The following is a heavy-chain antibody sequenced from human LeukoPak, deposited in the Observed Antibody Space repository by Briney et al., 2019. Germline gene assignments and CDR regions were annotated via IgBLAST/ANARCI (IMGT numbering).Heavy chain of an antibody. Sequence: GGSLRLSCVASGFTFSSSWMSWVRQAPGKGLEWVANIKQDGSEKSYVESVRGRYTISRDNAKNSLYLQLNSLRAEDTALYYCARDNPPDYWGQGTLVTVSS. CDR1: GFTFSSSW. CDR2: IKQDGSEK. CDR3: ARDNPPDY. V-gene: IGHV3-7*03. J-gene: IGHJ4*02.